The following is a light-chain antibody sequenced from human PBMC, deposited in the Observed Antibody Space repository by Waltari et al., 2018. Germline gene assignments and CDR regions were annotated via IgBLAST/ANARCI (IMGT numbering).Light chain of an antibody. V-gene: IGKV2-30*02. CDR1: QSLVHSDGKTY. CDR2: KVF. J-gene: IGKJ1*01. Sequence: VVMTQSPLSLPVTLGQPATISCRPSQSLVHSDGKTYLNWFHQRPGQSPRRLIYKVFNRDAGGPDRFSGSGSGTDVTLKISRVEGEDVWTYYCMQATQLPLTFGQGTTVEI. CDR3: MQATQLPLT.